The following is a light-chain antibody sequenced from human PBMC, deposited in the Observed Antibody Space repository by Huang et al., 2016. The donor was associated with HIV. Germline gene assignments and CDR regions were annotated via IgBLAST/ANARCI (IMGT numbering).Light chain of an antibody. Sequence: DIQMTQSPSSLSASVGDRVTIACRASGSIGNYLNWYQQKRGKAPRLLIHVASSLQSGVPSRFSVSGSGTDFTLTISSLQPEDFATYYCQQSYSALGLTFGGGTKVEIK. CDR1: GSIGNY. V-gene: IGKV1-39*01. J-gene: IGKJ4*01. CDR3: QQSYSALGLT. CDR2: VAS.